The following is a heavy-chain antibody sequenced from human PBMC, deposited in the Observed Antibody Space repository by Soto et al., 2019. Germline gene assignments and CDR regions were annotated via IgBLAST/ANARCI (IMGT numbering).Heavy chain of an antibody. CDR2: IIPIFGTA. J-gene: IGHJ4*02. D-gene: IGHD4-17*01. CDR3: ARDRDYGGNSDPFDY. Sequence: ASVKVSCKASGGTFSSYAISWVRQAPGQGLEWMGGIIPIFGTANYAQKFQGRVTITADESTSTAYMELSSLRSEDTAVYYCARDRDYGGNSDPFDYWGQGTLVTVPS. CDR1: GGTFSSYA. V-gene: IGHV1-69*13.